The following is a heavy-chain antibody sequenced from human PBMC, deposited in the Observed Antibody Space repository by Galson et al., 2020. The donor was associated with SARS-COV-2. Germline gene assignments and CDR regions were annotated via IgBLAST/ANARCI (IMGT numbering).Heavy chain of an antibody. CDR2: ISSSGTNI. D-gene: IGHD2-15*01. CDR1: GFTFGSYE. Sequence: GESLKISCAASGFTFGSYEMNWVRQAPGKGLEWVTYISSSGTNIYYADSVRGRFTISRDNAKNSLYLQMNSLRAEDTAVYYCAKFATLGVAAGDYFDYWGQGTLVTVSS. V-gene: IGHV3-48*03. J-gene: IGHJ4*02. CDR3: AKFATLGVAAGDYFDY.